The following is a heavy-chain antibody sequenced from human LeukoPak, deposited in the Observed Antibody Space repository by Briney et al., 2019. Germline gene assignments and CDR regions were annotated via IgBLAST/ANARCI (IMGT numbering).Heavy chain of an antibody. CDR3: AKDRGSGWSGFFDY. Sequence: PGGSLRLSSAASGFTFSTYAMNWVRQAPGKGLEWVSGITHSSSSTYYGDFVKGRFTISRDNSKNTLYLQMNSLRVEDTAIYYCAKDRGSGWSGFFDYWGQGTLVTVAS. D-gene: IGHD6-19*01. CDR2: ITHSSSST. J-gene: IGHJ4*02. CDR1: GFTFSTYA. V-gene: IGHV3-23*01.